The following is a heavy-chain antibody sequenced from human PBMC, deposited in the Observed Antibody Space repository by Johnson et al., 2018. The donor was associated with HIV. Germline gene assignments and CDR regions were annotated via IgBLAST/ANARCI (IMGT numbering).Heavy chain of an antibody. CDR3: AKELALYSSGYGGDAFDI. CDR2: IRYDGDIT. CDR1: GFTFSSYG. V-gene: IGHV3-30*02. J-gene: IGHJ3*02. D-gene: IGHD6-19*01. Sequence: VQLVESGGGVVQPGGSLRLSCAASGFTFSSYGMHWVRQAPGKGLEWVAFIRYDGDITYYVDSVKGRFTSSRDNSKNTLYLQMNSLRTEDTAIYYCAKELALYSSGYGGDAFDIWGQGTMVTVSS.